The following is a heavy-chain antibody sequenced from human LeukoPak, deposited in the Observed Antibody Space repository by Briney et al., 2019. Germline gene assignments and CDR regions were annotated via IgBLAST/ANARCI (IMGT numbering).Heavy chain of an antibody. CDR2: INHSGST. J-gene: IGHJ6*02. D-gene: IGHD3-3*01. V-gene: IGHV4-34*01. CDR3: ARARRPYYDFWSGYRTAYYYYGMDV. Sequence: SETLSPTCAVYGGSFSGYYWSWIRQPPGKGLEWIGEINHSGSTNYNPSLKSRVTISVDTSKNQFSLKLSSVTAADTAVYYCARARRPYYDFWSGYRTAYYYYGMDVWGQGTTVTVSS. CDR1: GGSFSGYY.